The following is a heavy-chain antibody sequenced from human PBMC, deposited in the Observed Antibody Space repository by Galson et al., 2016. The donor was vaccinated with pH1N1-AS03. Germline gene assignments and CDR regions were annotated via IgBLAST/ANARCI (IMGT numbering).Heavy chain of an antibody. Sequence: SLRLSCAASGFNFDNYAMHWVRQARGKGLEWVSGISWNSGTFDYADSAKGRFTISRDNAKNSLYLQMNSLTADDSALYYCAKSYHGDVFDIWGQGTMVTVSS. CDR1: GFNFDNYA. J-gene: IGHJ3*02. V-gene: IGHV3-9*01. D-gene: IGHD2-21*01. CDR2: ISWNSGTF. CDR3: AKSYHGDVFDI.